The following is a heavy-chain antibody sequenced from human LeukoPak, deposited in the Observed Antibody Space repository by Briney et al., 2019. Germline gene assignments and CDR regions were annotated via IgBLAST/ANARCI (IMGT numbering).Heavy chain of an antibody. J-gene: IGHJ3*02. Sequence: PSETLSLTCSVSGVSIRSGSNYWGWIRQPPGKTLEWIGSIYSSGSTHYNPSLKSRVIILIDTAKNHFSLNLSSVTAADTAVYYCARSDGYGLVGIWGQGTMVTVSS. CDR2: IYSSGST. D-gene: IGHD3-10*01. CDR1: GVSIRSGSNY. V-gene: IGHV4-39*07. CDR3: ARSDGYGLVGI.